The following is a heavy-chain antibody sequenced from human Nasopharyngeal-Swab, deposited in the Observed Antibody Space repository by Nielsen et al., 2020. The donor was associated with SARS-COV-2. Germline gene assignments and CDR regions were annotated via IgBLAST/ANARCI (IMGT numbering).Heavy chain of an antibody. CDR3: VRGLWFGELRGSGY. Sequence: GGSLRLSCAASGFTFSSYSMNWVRQAPGKGLEWVSSISSSSGYIYYADSVKGRFTISRDNAKNSLYLQMNSLRAEDTAVYYCVRGLWFGELRGSGYWGQGTLVTVSS. CDR1: GFTFSSYS. J-gene: IGHJ4*02. V-gene: IGHV3-21*01. D-gene: IGHD3-10*01. CDR2: ISSSSGYI.